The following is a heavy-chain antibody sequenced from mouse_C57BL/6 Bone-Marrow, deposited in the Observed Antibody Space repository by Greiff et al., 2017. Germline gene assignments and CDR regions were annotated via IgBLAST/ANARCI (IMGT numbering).Heavy chain of an antibody. CDR1: GYTFTSYW. CDR2: IYPTSGRT. Sequence: QVQLQQPGAELVKPGASVKMSCKASGYTFTSYWITWVKQRPGQGLEWIGDIYPTSGRTNYNEKFKSKAILTVDTSSNTAYMQLSSLTSEDSAVFYCARSGPQRPSFDYWGRGTAPTVSS. J-gene: IGHJ2*01. V-gene: IGHV1-55*01. D-gene: IGHD3-1*01. CDR3: ARSGPQRPSFDY.